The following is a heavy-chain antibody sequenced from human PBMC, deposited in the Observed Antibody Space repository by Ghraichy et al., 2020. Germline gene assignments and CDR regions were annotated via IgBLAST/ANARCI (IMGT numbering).Heavy chain of an antibody. CDR2: IYSGGST. J-gene: IGHJ6*02. Sequence: GGSLRLSCAASGFTVSSNYMSWVRQAPGKGLEWVSVIYSGGSTYYADSVKGRFTISRDNSKNTLYLQMNSLRAEDTAVYYCASRMVRGVIKEMDVWGQGTTVTVSS. D-gene: IGHD3-10*01. CDR1: GFTVSSNY. CDR3: ASRMVRGVIKEMDV. V-gene: IGHV3-53*01.